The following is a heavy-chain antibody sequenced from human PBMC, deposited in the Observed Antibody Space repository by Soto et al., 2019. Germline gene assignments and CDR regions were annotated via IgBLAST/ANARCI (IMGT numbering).Heavy chain of an antibody. V-gene: IGHV2-5*01. J-gene: IGHJ4*02. Sequence: SGPPLVNPTHPLTLTNRVSGFSLRTSGVGVGWIRQPPGKAPQWLALIYWNDDKRYTPSLKSRLTVTKDTSKDQVVLTMANMDPIDTATYFWAHEKSGRRTEPFDYWGQGILVTVSS. CDR3: AHEKSGRRTEPFDY. D-gene: IGHD1-1*01. CDR1: GFSLRTSGVG. CDR2: IYWNDDK.